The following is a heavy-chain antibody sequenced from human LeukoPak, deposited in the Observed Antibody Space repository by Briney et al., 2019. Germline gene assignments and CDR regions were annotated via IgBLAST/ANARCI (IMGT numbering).Heavy chain of an antibody. D-gene: IGHD3-10*01. J-gene: IGHJ4*01. CDR1: GFTFNDYW. Sequence: GGSLRLSCAASGFTFNDYWMTWVRQAPGRGLEWVSYISGSGSVQSYTDSVKGRFTISRDDSKDSLYLQMNRLRAEDTAVYYCARENRFGELYPQPLDYWGHGTLVTVSS. CDR3: ARENRFGELYPQPLDY. CDR2: ISGSGSVQ. V-gene: IGHV3-48*03.